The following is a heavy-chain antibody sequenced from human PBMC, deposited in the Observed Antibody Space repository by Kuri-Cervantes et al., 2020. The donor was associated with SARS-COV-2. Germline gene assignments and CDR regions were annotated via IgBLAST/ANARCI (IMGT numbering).Heavy chain of an antibody. J-gene: IGHJ6*03. CDR1: GGSISSSY. D-gene: IGHD3-16*01. CDR2: IWYDGKNE. CDR3: ARGAANYYMDV. V-gene: IGHV3-33*08. Sequence: GGSLRLSCTVSGGSISSSYWSWVRQAPGKGLEWVAVIWYDGKNEYYAGSVKGRFTISRDNSRNTVLLQMNILRAEDTAIYYCARGAANYYMDVWGTGTTVTVSS.